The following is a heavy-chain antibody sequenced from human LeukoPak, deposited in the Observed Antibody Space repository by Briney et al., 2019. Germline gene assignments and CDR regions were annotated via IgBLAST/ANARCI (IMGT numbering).Heavy chain of an antibody. D-gene: IGHD2-8*01. CDR1: GGSISSYY. CDR2: IYTSGST. V-gene: IGHV4-4*07. J-gene: IGHJ4*02. CDR3: ARGAPFFGCTNGVCYGFDY. Sequence: SETLSLTCTVSGGSISSYYWSWIRQPAGKGLEWIGRIYTSGSTNYNPSLKSRVTMSVDTSKNQFSLKLSSVTAADTAVYYCARGAPFFGCTNGVCYGFDYWGQGTLVTVSS.